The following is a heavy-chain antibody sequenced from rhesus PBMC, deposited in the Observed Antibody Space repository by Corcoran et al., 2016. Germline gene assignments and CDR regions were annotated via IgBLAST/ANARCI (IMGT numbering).Heavy chain of an antibody. CDR1: GDSISNNY. V-gene: IGHV4-169*02. D-gene: IGHD6-13*01. J-gene: IGHJ1*01. CDR2: IYGSGSST. CDR3: ASGGSSWSGAEYFEF. Sequence: QLQLQESGPGLVKPSETLSVTCTVSGDSISNNYWSWIRQAPGKGLEWILYIYGSGSSTNYNPSLMSRVTRSVDTSKNQLSLKLSSGTAADTAVYYCASGGSSWSGAEYFEFWGQGALVTVSS.